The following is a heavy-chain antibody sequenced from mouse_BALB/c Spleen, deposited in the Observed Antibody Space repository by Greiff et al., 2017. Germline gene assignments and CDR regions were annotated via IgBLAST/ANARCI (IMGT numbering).Heavy chain of an antibody. CDR3: ARVVYYAKGY. CDR1: GFSLTGYG. V-gene: IGHV2-9*02. Sequence: VQLQEPGPGLVAPSPSLSISCTASGFSLTGYGVHWVRQPPGKGLEWLGAIWAGGSTTYNSALMTRLSISKDDSKSQVFYKMISRQTDDTAMYYCARVVYYAKGYWGQGTSVTVSS. J-gene: IGHJ4*01. CDR2: IWAGGST.